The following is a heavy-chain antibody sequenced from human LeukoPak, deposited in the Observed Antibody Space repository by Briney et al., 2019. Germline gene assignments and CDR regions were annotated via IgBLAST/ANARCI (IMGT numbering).Heavy chain of an antibody. CDR2: ITSSSPTI. CDR1: GFTFSSYS. Sequence: PGGSLRLSCAASGFTFSSYSMNRVRQAPGKGLEWVSYITSSSPTIYYADSVKGRFTISRDNAKNSLYLQMNSLRDEDTALYYCARDALGGFDHWGQGTLVTVSS. D-gene: IGHD3-10*01. V-gene: IGHV3-48*02. J-gene: IGHJ4*02. CDR3: ARDALGGFDH.